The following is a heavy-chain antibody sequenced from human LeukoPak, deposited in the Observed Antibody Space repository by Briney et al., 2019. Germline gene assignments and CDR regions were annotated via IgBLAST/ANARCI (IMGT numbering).Heavy chain of an antibody. CDR2: IYYSGST. V-gene: IGHV4-39*07. CDR3: ARAHHSSSWYSIYFDY. CDR1: GGSISSSSYY. D-gene: IGHD6-13*01. Sequence: SETLSLTCSVSGGSISSSSYYWGWIRQPPGKGLEWIGSIYYSGSTYYNPSLKSRVTISVDTSKNQFSLKLSSVTAADTAVYYCARAHHSSSWYSIYFDYWGQGTLVTVSP. J-gene: IGHJ4*02.